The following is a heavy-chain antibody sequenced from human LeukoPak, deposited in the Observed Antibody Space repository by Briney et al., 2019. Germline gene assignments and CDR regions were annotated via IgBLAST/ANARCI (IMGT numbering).Heavy chain of an antibody. D-gene: IGHD3-9*01. Sequence: GVSVRLSCAASRFTFSSYGMLWLRQAPGKGLVGVAFIWYDGSNKYYADSVKGRFTISRDNSKNTLYLQMNSLTPEHTYLYYCAPYCPPYYDILTGYYLDYWGQGTLVTVSS. V-gene: IGHV3-30*02. CDR1: RFTFSSYG. CDR3: APYCPPYYDILTGYYLDY. CDR2: IWYDGSNK. J-gene: IGHJ4*02.